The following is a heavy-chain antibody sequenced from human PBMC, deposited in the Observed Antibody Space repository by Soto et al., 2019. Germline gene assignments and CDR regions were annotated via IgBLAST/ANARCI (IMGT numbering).Heavy chain of an antibody. Sequence: QVQLQEAGPGLVKPSETLSITCTVSGGSMSGLYWSWIRQSPLKGLERIGYVYSNGATNYNPSFKGRVTRSVDTSKNQFPLRLTSVTAADAAVYYCARGMDRKIGLFDLWGPGNMITVAS. CDR3: ARGMDRKIGLFDL. CDR1: GGSMSGLY. V-gene: IGHV4-59*11. J-gene: IGHJ5*02. D-gene: IGHD3-16*01. CDR2: VYSNGAT.